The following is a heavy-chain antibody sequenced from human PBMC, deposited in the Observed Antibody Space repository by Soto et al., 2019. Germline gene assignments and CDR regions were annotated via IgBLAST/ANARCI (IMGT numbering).Heavy chain of an antibody. Sequence: ASVKVSCKASGYTFTSYYMHWVQQAPGQGLEWMGIINPSGGSTSYAQKFQGRVTMTRDTSTSTVYMELSSLRSEDTAVYYCAGATQRYSTDYWGQGTLVTVSS. J-gene: IGHJ4*02. CDR2: INPSGGST. D-gene: IGHD3-16*02. CDR3: AGATQRYSTDY. CDR1: GYTFTSYY. V-gene: IGHV1-46*01.